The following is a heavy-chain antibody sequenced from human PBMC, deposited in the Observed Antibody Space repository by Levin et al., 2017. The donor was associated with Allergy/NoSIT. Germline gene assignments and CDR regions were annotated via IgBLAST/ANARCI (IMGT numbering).Heavy chain of an antibody. V-gene: IGHV3-15*01. CDR3: TTDPPALGENSDF. Sequence: GGSLRLSCEASGISFSNAWMSWVRQTPGKGLEWVGRIKSTSDGGTTDYAAPVKGRFIISRDDSQHTVYLEMNGLTTEDTAVYYCTTDPPALGENSDFWGQGTLVTVSP. J-gene: IGHJ4*02. CDR1: GISFSNAW. CDR2: IKSTSDGGTT. D-gene: IGHD4-23*01.